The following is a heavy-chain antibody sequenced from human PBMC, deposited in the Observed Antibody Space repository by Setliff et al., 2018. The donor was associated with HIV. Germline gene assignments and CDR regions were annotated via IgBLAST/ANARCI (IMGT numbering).Heavy chain of an antibody. D-gene: IGHD3-10*01. V-gene: IGHV4-4*09. CDR3: ARLVVRGVIINLYAFDI. CDR1: GGSIGSYY. CDR2: IYTSGST. J-gene: IGHJ3*02. Sequence: PSETLSLTCTVSGGSIGSYYWSWIRQPPGKGLEWIGYIYTSGSTNYNPSLKSRVTISVDTSKNQFSLKLSSVTAADTAVYYCARLVVRGVIINLYAFDIWGQGTMVTVSS.